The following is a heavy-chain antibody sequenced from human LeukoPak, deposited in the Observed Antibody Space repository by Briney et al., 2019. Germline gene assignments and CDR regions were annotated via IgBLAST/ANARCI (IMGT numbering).Heavy chain of an antibody. CDR3: ATYKNWVAGDV. Sequence: GGSLRLSCAASGFTFDDFYMNWLRQAPGKGPEWVANIKEDESQEHYADSVKGRFTVSRDNAKNSLFLQMNSLRVEDTAVYYCATYKNWVAGDVWGQGTTVSVSS. CDR2: IKEDESQE. D-gene: IGHD7-27*01. J-gene: IGHJ6*02. V-gene: IGHV3-7*01. CDR1: GFTFDDFY.